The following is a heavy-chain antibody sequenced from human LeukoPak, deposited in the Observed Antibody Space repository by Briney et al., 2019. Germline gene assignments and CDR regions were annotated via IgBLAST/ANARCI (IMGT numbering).Heavy chain of an antibody. J-gene: IGHJ6*03. CDR1: GYTFTSYY. CDR3: ARGTLGLYYYYYYMDV. Sequence: GASVKVSCKASGYTFTSYYMHWVRQATGQGLEWMGWMNPNSGNTGYAQKFQGRVTMTRNTSISTAYMELSSLRSEDTAVYYCARGTLGLYYYYYYMDVWGKGTTVTISS. D-gene: IGHD1-26*01. V-gene: IGHV1-8*02. CDR2: MNPNSGNT.